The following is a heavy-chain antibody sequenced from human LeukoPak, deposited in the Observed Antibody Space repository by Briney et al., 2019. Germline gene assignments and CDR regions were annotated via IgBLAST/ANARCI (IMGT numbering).Heavy chain of an antibody. J-gene: IGHJ4*02. CDR2: ISYDGSNK. CDR3: ARDYDYVWGSYLDY. CDR1: GFTFSSYA. V-gene: IGHV3-30-3*01. D-gene: IGHD3-16*02. Sequence: PGGSLRLSCAASGFTFSSYAMHWVRQAPGKGLEWVAVISYDGSNKYYADSVKGRFTISRDNSKNTRYLQMNSLRAEDTAVYYCARDYDYVWGSYLDYWGQGTLVTVSS.